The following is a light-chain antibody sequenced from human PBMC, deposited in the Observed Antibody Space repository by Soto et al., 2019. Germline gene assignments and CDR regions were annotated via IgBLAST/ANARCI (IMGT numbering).Light chain of an antibody. Sequence: IQLTQSPSTLSGSVVDRVTITCRSSQTISSWLAWYQQKPGQAPKLLIYKASTLKSGVPSRFSGSGSGTEFTLTISSLQPDDFATYYCQHYNSYSEAFGQGTKVDIK. CDR2: KAS. CDR3: QHYNSYSEA. CDR1: QTISSW. J-gene: IGKJ1*01. V-gene: IGKV1-5*03.